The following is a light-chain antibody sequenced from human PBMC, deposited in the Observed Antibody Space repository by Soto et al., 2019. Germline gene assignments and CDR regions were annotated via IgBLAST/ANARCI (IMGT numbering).Light chain of an antibody. Sequence: QSVLTQSPSASATPGQRVTISCSGGRSNIGTYTVNWYQQLPGTAPTPLIFRNHQRPSGVPDRFSGSKSGTSASLAISGPQSEDEGDYYCAAWDDSLRAVVFGGGTKLTVL. V-gene: IGLV1-44*01. J-gene: IGLJ2*01. CDR2: RNH. CDR1: RSNIGTYT. CDR3: AAWDDSLRAVV.